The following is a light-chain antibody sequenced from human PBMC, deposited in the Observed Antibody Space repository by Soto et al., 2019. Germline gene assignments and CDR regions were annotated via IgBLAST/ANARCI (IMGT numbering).Light chain of an antibody. CDR2: DAS. Sequence: DIQMTQSPSTLSASVADRVTITCRASQSISSWLAWYQQKPGKAPKLLIYDASSLESGVPARFSGSGSGTEFTLTISSLQPDDFATYYCQQYNSYSEAFGQGTKVDI. CDR3: QQYNSYSEA. CDR1: QSISSW. V-gene: IGKV1-5*01. J-gene: IGKJ1*01.